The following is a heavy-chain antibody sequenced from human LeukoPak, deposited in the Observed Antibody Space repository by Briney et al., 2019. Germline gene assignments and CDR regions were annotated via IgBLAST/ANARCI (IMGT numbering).Heavy chain of an antibody. CDR3: ARDGSVAGRHRSDY. Sequence: SVKVSCKASGYTFTDYYIHWVRQAPGQGLEWMGRINPDSGGTNYAQNFQGRVTMTRDTSITTAYMELNRVRSDDTAVYYCARDGSVAGRHRSDYWGQGTLVTVSS. CDR2: INPDSGGT. J-gene: IGHJ4*02. CDR1: GYTFTDYY. V-gene: IGHV1-2*06. D-gene: IGHD6-19*01.